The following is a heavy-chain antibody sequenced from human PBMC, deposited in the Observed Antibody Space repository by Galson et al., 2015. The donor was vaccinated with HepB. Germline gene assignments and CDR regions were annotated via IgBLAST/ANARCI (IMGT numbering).Heavy chain of an antibody. J-gene: IGHJ6*02. CDR1: GYTFTGYY. D-gene: IGHD3-10*01. V-gene: IGHV1-2*04. Sequence: SVKVSCKASGYTFTGYYMHWVRQAPGQGLEWMGWINPNSGGTNYAQKFQGWVTMTRDTSISTAYMELSRLRSDDTAVYYCARVGRTYYYGSGSYPNYYYYYGMDVWGQGTTVTVSS. CDR2: INPNSGGT. CDR3: ARVGRTYYYGSGSYPNYYYYYGMDV.